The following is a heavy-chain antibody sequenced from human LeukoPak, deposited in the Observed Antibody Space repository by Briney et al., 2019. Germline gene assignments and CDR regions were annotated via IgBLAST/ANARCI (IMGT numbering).Heavy chain of an antibody. Sequence: SETLSLTCAVYGGSFIGYYWSWIRQPPGKGLEWIGEINHSGSTNYNPSLKSRVTISVDTSKNQFSLKLSSVTAADTAVYYCARGDILTGYFIWGQGTLVTVSS. D-gene: IGHD3-9*01. CDR2: INHSGST. CDR3: ARGDILTGYFI. V-gene: IGHV4-34*01. J-gene: IGHJ1*01. CDR1: GGSFIGYY.